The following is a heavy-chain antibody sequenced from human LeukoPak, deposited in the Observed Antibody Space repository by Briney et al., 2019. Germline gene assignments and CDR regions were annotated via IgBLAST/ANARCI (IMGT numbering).Heavy chain of an antibody. J-gene: IGHJ4*02. CDR3: ARRHGGGRYYFDY. CDR1: GGTFSSYA. Sequence: SVKVSCKASGGTFSSYAISWVRQAPGQGLEWMGGIIPIFGTANYAQKFQGRVTITADESTSTAYMELSSLRSEDTAVYYCARRHGGGRYYFDYWGQGTLVTVSS. CDR2: IIPIFGTA. D-gene: IGHD3-16*01. V-gene: IGHV1-69*13.